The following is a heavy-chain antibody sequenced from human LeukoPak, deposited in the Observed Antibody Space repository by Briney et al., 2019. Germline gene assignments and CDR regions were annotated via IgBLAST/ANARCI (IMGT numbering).Heavy chain of an antibody. D-gene: IGHD5-18*01. J-gene: IGHJ4*02. CDR1: GSTFYNYG. CDR3: ATARGGCGYGPQVN. V-gene: IGHV1-18*01. Sequence: ASVKVSCTPSGSTFYNYGISWVRQAPGQGLEWMGWISGYNGNIIYAQKFQGRVTMTTDTSTRTAYMQLRSLRSDDTAVYYCATARGGCGYGPQVNWGQGTLVTVSS. CDR2: ISGYNGNI.